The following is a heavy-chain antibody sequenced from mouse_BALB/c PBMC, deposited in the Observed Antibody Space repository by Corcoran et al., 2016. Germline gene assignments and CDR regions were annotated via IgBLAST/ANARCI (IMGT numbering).Heavy chain of an antibody. J-gene: IGHJ1*01. Sequence: EVQLQQSWSDLLKPGASVKLSCTASGFNIKDTYMHWVKQRPEQGLDWIGRIDPANGNTKYDPKFQGKATITADTSSNTAYLQLSSLTSEDTAVYYCANWDWYFDVWGAGTTVTVSS. V-gene: IGHV14-3*02. D-gene: IGHD4-1*01. CDR1: GFNIKDTY. CDR3: ANWDWYFDV. CDR2: IDPANGNT.